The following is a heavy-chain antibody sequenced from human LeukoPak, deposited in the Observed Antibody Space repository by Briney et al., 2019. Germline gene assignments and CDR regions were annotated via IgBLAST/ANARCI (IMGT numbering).Heavy chain of an antibody. J-gene: IGHJ4*02. CDR3: ARDPAKFWSGHDY. D-gene: IGHD3-3*01. CDR1: GFTFSSYV. Sequence: GRSLRLSCAASGFTFSSYVMSWVRQAPGKGLEWVSAISGSGGSTYYADSVKGRFTISRDNSKNTLYVQMNSLRAEDTAVYYCARDPAKFWSGHDYWGQGTLVTVSS. V-gene: IGHV3-23*01. CDR2: ISGSGGST.